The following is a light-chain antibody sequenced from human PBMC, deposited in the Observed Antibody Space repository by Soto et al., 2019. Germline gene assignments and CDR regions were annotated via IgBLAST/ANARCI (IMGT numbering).Light chain of an antibody. CDR2: DAS. CDR1: QSVNSN. Sequence: EIVMTQSPATLSVSPGERATLSCRASQSVNSNLAWYRQKPGQAHRLLISDASTRATGLKARFSGREAATEFTLTISSLQSEDSGSYYCQQYNFWPPLPFGGWTKVEIK. CDR3: QQYNFWPPLP. J-gene: IGKJ4*01. V-gene: IGKV3-15*01.